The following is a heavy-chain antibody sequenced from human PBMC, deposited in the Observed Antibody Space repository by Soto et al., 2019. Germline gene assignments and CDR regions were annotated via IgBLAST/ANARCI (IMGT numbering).Heavy chain of an antibody. CDR1: GGTFSSYA. J-gene: IGHJ4*02. V-gene: IGHV1-69*06. D-gene: IGHD4-4*01. Sequence: SVKVSCKASGGTFSSYAISWVRQAPGQGLEWMGGIIPIFGTANYAQKFQGRVTITADKSTSTAYMELSSLRSEDTAVYYCARDETYSNYGGDYWGQGTLVTVSS. CDR2: IIPIFGTA. CDR3: ARDETYSNYGGDY.